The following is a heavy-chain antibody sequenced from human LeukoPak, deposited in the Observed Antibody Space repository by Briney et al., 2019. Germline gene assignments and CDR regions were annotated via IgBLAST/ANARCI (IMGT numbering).Heavy chain of an antibody. Sequence: GGSLRLSCAASGFTFSTYTMNWVRQAPGKGLEWVSYISYSGDIIYYTDSVKGRFTFSRDNAKNSLYLQMNSLRAEDTAVYYCARGQPWTDYWGQGTLVTVSS. D-gene: IGHD1-14*01. CDR2: ISYSGDII. CDR1: GFTFSTYT. J-gene: IGHJ4*02. CDR3: ARGQPWTDY. V-gene: IGHV3-48*04.